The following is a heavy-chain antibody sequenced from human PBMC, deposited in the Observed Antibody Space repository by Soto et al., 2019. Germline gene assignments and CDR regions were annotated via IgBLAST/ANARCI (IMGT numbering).Heavy chain of an antibody. CDR1: GFTFDDYA. D-gene: IGHD5-18*01. J-gene: IGHJ4*02. CDR3: AKDTGYSYALYYFDY. CDR2: ISWNSGSI. V-gene: IGHV3-9*01. Sequence: PVGSLRLSCAASGFTFDDYAMHWVRQAPGKGLEWVSGISWNSGSIGYADSVKGRFTISRDNAKNSLYLQMNSLRAEDTALYYCAKDTGYSYALYYFDYWGQGTLVTVSS.